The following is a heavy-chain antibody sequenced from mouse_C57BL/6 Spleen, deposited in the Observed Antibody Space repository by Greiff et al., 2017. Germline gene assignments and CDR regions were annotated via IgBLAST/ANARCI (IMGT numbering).Heavy chain of an antibody. CDR2: IDPADSYT. Sequence: VQLQQSVADLVRPGASVKLSCTASGFTIKNTSMHWVKQTPEQGLEWIGTIDPADSYTKYAPKFQGKATITADTSTNTAYLQLSSLKSEDTAIYYCARAGYDYGYAMDYWGQGTSVTVSS. CDR3: ARAGYDYGYAMDY. V-gene: IGHV14-3*01. CDR1: GFTIKNTS. J-gene: IGHJ4*01. D-gene: IGHD2-4*01.